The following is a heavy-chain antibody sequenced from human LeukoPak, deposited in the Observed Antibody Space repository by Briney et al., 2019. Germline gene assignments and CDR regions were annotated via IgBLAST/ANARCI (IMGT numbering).Heavy chain of an antibody. CDR3: AREGRDGYKEGAFDI. J-gene: IGHJ3*02. V-gene: IGHV3-30*03. CDR2: ISYDGSYK. Sequence: GGSLRLSCAASGFTFSIYGIHWVRQAPGKGLEWVAVISYDGSYKYNADSVKGRFTISRDNSKNTLYLQMNSLRAEDTAVYYCAREGRDGYKEGAFDIWGQGTMVTVSS. D-gene: IGHD5-24*01. CDR1: GFTFSIYG.